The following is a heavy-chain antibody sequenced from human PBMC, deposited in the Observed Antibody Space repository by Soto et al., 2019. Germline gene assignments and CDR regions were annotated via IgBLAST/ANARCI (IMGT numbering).Heavy chain of an antibody. CDR2: LSGSGGNT. CDR1: GFTFSNYA. CDR3: SKGPRPYYFGSGGYSDY. J-gene: IGHJ4*02. D-gene: IGHD3-22*01. V-gene: IGHV3-23*01. Sequence: GGSLRLSCAASGFTFSNYAMSWVRQAPGKGLELVSGLSGSGGNTYYADSVKGRFTISRDNSKNTLYLQMDSLGAEDTAVYYCSKGPRPYYFGSGGYSDYWAREPWSPSPQ.